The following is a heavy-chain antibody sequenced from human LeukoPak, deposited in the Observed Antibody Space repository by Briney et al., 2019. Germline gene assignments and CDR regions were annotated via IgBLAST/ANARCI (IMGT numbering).Heavy chain of an antibody. V-gene: IGHV4-39*01. Sequence: NPSETLSLTCTVSGGSISSSSYYWGWIRQPPGKGLEWIGSIYYSGSTYYNPSLKSRVTISVDTSKNQFSLKLSSVTAADTAVYYCARRERYSSSSGLAWGQGTLVTVSS. CDR3: ARRERYSSSSGLA. D-gene: IGHD6-6*01. CDR2: IYYSGST. J-gene: IGHJ5*02. CDR1: GGSISSSSYY.